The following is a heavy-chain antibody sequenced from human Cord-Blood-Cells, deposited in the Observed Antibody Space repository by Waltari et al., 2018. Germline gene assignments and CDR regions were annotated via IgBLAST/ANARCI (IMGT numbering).Heavy chain of an antibody. Sequence: QLQLQESGSGLVKPSQTLSLTCAVSGGSISSGGYSWSWIRQPPGKGLEWIGYINHIGSTYYNPSLKSRVTISVDKSKNQFSLKLSSVTAADTAVYYCARDRGAAAGTFDYWGQGTLVTVSS. D-gene: IGHD6-13*01. CDR2: INHIGST. CDR3: ARDRGAAAGTFDY. V-gene: IGHV4-30-2*01. J-gene: IGHJ4*02. CDR1: GGSISSGGYS.